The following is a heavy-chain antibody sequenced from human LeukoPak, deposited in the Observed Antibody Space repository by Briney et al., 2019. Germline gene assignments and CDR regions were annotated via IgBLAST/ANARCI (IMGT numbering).Heavy chain of an antibody. CDR1: GGSISSYY. D-gene: IGHD3-9*01. J-gene: IGHJ4*02. CDR2: IDYSGSA. CDR3: ARGYYDILTGYYGGLDY. V-gene: IGHV4-59*01. Sequence: SETLSLTCTVSGGSISSYYWSWVRQPPGKGLEWIGYIDYSGSANYNPSLKSRVTISVDTSKNQFSLKLSSVTAADTAVYYCARGYYDILTGYYGGLDYWGQGTLVTVSS.